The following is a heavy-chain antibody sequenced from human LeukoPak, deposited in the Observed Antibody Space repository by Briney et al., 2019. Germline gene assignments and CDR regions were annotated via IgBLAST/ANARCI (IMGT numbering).Heavy chain of an antibody. CDR1: GFAFSSYS. D-gene: IGHD5-18*01. J-gene: IGHJ6*03. CDR2: ISSSGTYI. CDR3: ARDQYSSVYYYYYMDV. Sequence: GGSLRLSCAASGFAFSSYSMNWVRQAPGKGLEWVSSISSSGTYIYYADSVKGRITTSRDNAKNSLYLQMNSLGAEDTAVYYCARDQYSSVYYYYYMDVWGKGTTVTVSS. V-gene: IGHV3-21*01.